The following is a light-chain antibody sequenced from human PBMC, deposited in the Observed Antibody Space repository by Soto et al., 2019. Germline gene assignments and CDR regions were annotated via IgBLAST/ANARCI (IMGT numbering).Light chain of an antibody. J-gene: IGLJ1*01. Sequence: QSVPTQPPSVSGAPGQRVTISCTGSSSNIGAGYDVHWYQQLPGTAPKLLIYGNSNRPSGVPDRFSGSKSGTSASLAITGLQAEDEADYYCQSYDSSVYVFGTGTKVTVL. V-gene: IGLV1-40*01. CDR1: SSNIGAGYD. CDR3: QSYDSSVYV. CDR2: GNS.